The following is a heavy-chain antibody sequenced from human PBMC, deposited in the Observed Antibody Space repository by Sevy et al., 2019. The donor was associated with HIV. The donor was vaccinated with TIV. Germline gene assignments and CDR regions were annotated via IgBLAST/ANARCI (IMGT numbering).Heavy chain of an antibody. CDR3: ARADLDSDTFFYYYGMDL. V-gene: IGHV1-8*02. Sequence: ASVKVSCKTSGYTFTGYDINWVRQATGQGLEWMGWMNPDSGKRGYALQFRGRVTLTTNTSTSTAYMELRSLRSEDSAVYFCARADLDSDTFFYYYGMDLWGQGTTVTVSS. D-gene: IGHD3-22*01. CDR2: MNPDSGKR. CDR1: GYTFTGYD. J-gene: IGHJ6*02.